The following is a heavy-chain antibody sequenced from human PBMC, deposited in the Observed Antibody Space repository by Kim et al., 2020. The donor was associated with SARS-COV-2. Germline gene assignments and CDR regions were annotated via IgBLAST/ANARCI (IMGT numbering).Heavy chain of an antibody. V-gene: IGHV3-30*07. D-gene: IGHD6-13*01. CDR3: AREQAAGISYYYYGMDV. J-gene: IGHJ6*02. Sequence: VRGRFTISRDNSKNTLYRQMNSLRAEDTAVYYCAREQAAGISYYYYGMDVWGQGTTVTVSS.